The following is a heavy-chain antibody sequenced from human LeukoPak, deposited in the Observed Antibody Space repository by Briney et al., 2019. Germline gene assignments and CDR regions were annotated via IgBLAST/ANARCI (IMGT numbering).Heavy chain of an antibody. CDR2: ISRSGGST. V-gene: IGHV3-23*01. D-gene: IGHD6-19*01. J-gene: IGHJ4*02. CDR3: AGDPSVAGMGRGYFDY. Sequence: GGSLRLSCAASGFTFSSYAMNWARQAPGKGLEWVSAISRSGGSTNYADSVKGRFTISRDNSKDTLYLQLDSLRAEDTAMYYCAGDPSVAGMGRGYFDYWGQGILVTVSS. CDR1: GFTFSSYA.